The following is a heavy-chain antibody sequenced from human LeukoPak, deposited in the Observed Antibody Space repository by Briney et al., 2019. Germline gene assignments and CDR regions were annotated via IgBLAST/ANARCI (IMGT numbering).Heavy chain of an antibody. J-gene: IGHJ4*02. CDR3: ARALAFGQLLFDY. CDR2: IYYSGST. Sequence: SETLSLTCTVSGGSISSYYWSWIRQPPGKGLEWIGYIYYSGSTNYNPSLKSRVTISVDTSKNQFSLKLSSVTAADTAVYYCARALAFGQLLFDYWGQGTLVTVSS. V-gene: IGHV4-59*01. CDR1: GGSISSYY. D-gene: IGHD1-26*01.